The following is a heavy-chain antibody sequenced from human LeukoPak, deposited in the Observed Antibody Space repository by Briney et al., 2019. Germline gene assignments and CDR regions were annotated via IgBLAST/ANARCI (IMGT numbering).Heavy chain of an antibody. D-gene: IGHD2-2*01. CDR1: GGSFSGYY. CDR3: ARQLLGYCSSTSCYLGSGFDY. Sequence: PSETLSLTCAVYGGSFSGYYWSWIRQPPGKGLEWIGEINHSGSTNYNPSLKSRVTISVDTSKNQFSLKLSSVTAADTAVYYCARQLLGYCSSTSCYLGSGFDYWGQGTLVTASS. V-gene: IGHV4-34*01. J-gene: IGHJ4*02. CDR2: INHSGST.